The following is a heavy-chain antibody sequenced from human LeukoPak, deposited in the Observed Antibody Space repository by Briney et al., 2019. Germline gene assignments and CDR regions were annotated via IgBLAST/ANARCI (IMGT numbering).Heavy chain of an antibody. CDR3: TTRGGSFSIFDY. V-gene: IGHV3-15*01. CDR1: GSTFSDAW. J-gene: IGHJ4*02. Sequence: GGSLRLSCAASGSTFSDAWMSWVRQAPGKGLEWVGRIKSKTDGGTTDYAAPVKGRFTISRDDSKNTLYLQMNSLKTEDTAVYYWTTRGGSFSIFDYWGQGTLVTVSS. D-gene: IGHD1-26*01. CDR2: IKSKTDGGTT.